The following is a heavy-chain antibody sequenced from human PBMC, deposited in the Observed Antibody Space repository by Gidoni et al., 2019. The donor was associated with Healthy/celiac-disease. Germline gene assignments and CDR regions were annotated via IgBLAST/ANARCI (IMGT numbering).Heavy chain of an antibody. CDR2: IIPIFGTA. J-gene: IGHJ4*02. CDR3: ARAGDSSGYTQYYFDY. D-gene: IGHD3-22*01. Sequence: QVQLVQSGAEVKKPGSSVQVSCKASVGTFSSYAISWVRQAPGQGLEWMGGIIPIFGTANYAQKFQGRVTITADESTSTAYMELSSLRSEDTAVYYCARAGDSSGYTQYYFDYWGQGTLVTVSS. V-gene: IGHV1-69*01. CDR1: VGTFSSYA.